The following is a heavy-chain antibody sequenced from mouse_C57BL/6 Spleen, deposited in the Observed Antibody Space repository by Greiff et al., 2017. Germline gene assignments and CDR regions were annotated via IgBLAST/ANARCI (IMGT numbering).Heavy chain of an antibody. Sequence: EVHLVESGGGLVQPGGSLSLSCAASGFTFTDYYMSWVRQPPGKALEWLGFIRNKANGYTTEYSASVKGRFTISRDNFQSILYLQMNALRAEDSATYYCARSYDGYPFDYWGQGTTLTVSS. CDR3: ARSYDGYPFDY. J-gene: IGHJ2*01. CDR2: IRNKANGYTT. D-gene: IGHD2-3*01. CDR1: GFTFTDYY. V-gene: IGHV7-3*01.